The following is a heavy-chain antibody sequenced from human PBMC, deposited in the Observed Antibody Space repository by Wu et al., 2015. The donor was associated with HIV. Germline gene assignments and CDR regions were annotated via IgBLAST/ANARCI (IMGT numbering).Heavy chain of an antibody. D-gene: IGHD3-22*01. CDR3: ATNYMIVVATSYYYYYMDV. Sequence: QVQLVQSGAEVKKPGASVKVSCKASGYTFTSYGISWVRQAPGQGLEWMGWISAYNGNTNYAQKLQGRVTMTTDTSTSTAYMELRSLRSDDTAVYYCATNYMIVVATSYYYYYMDVWAKGPRSPSP. J-gene: IGHJ6*03. CDR1: GYTFTSYG. V-gene: IGHV1-18*01. CDR2: ISAYNGNT.